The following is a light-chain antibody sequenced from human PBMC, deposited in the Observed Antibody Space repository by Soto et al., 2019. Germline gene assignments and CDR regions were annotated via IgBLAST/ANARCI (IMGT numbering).Light chain of an antibody. Sequence: EVVLTQSPATLSVSPGERATLSCRASQSVSSNLAWYQHKPGQAPRLLIYGASTRATGIPARFSGSGSGTDFTLTISSLQSEDFAVYYCQQYNNWPRTFGQGTKVEIK. V-gene: IGKV3-15*01. CDR2: GAS. CDR3: QQYNNWPRT. CDR1: QSVSSN. J-gene: IGKJ1*01.